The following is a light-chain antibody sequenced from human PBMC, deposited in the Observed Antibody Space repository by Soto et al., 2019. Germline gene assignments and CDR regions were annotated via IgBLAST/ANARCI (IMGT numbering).Light chain of an antibody. Sequence: QPVLTQSPSASASLGASVKLTCTLSGGHSDYAIAWHQQQPEKGPRYLMKLNSDGSHNKGDGVPGRFSGSSSGAERYLTISSLQSEDEADYYCQTWATGIRVFGGGTKLTVL. CDR2: LNSDGSH. CDR3: QTWATGIRV. V-gene: IGLV4-69*01. CDR1: GGHSDYA. J-gene: IGLJ2*01.